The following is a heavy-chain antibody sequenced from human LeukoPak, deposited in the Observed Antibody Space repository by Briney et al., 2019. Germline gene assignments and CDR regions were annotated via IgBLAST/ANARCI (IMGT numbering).Heavy chain of an antibody. D-gene: IGHD2-8*01. CDR1: GYTFTSYC. CDR3: ARDGIVPEDLYYYGMDV. V-gene: IGHV1-46*01. Sequence: ASVKVSCKASGYTFTSYCMHWVRLAPGQGLEWMGIINPSGGSTSYAQKFQGRVTMTRDTSTSTVYMELSSLRSEDTAVYYCARDGIVPEDLYYYGMDVWGQGATVTVSS. J-gene: IGHJ6*02. CDR2: INPSGGST.